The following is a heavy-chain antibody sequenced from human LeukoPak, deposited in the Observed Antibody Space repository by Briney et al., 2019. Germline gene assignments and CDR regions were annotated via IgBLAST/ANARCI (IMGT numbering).Heavy chain of an antibody. CDR2: IKRDGSET. D-gene: IGHD6-13*01. V-gene: IGHV3-7*01. CDR1: GFTFSSYW. Sequence: PGGSLRLSCAASGFTFSSYWMSWVRQAPGKGLEWVANIKRDGSETYYVDSVRGRFIVSRDNAKNSVFLQMNSLRAEDTAVYYCARDFAAAVGWGQGTLVTVSS. J-gene: IGHJ4*02. CDR3: ARDFAAAVG.